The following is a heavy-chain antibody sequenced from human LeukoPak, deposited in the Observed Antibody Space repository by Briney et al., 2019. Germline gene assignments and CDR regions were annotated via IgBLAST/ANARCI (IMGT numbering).Heavy chain of an antibody. V-gene: IGHV4-34*01. CDR2: INHSGST. D-gene: IGHD5-18*01. CDR1: GGSFSGYY. J-gene: IGHJ4*02. CDR3: ARWATVQLWLDY. Sequence: SETLSLTCAVYGGSFSGYYWSWIRQPPGKGPEWIGEINHSGSTNYNPSLKSRVTISVDTSKNQFSLKLSSVTAADTAVYYCARWATVQLWLDYWGQGTLVTVSS.